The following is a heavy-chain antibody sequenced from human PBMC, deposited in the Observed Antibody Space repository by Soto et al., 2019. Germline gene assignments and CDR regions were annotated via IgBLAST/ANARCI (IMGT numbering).Heavy chain of an antibody. CDR3: VRRHVSATGIDWFDP. Sequence: GASVKVSCKASGYTFSDYYVHWVRQAPGQRLEWMGWINAANGDTKYSPKFQGRVTITRDTSASTAYMELSSLRSEDTAVYYCVRRHVSATGIDWFDPWGQGTLVTV. CDR1: GYTFSDYY. D-gene: IGHD6-13*01. J-gene: IGHJ5*02. V-gene: IGHV1-3*01. CDR2: INAANGDT.